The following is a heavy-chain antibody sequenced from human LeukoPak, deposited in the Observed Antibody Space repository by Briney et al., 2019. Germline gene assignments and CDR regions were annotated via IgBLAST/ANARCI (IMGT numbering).Heavy chain of an antibody. V-gene: IGHV4-59*01. CDR2: IYYSGST. CDR1: GGSISSYY. J-gene: IGHJ5*02. CDR3: ARLGYCSSTSCLPFDP. Sequence: SETLSLTCTVSGGSISSYYWSWIRQPPGKGLEWIGYIYYSGSTNYNPSLKSRVTISVDTSKNQFSLKLSSMTAADTAVYYCARLGYCSSTSCLPFDPWGQGTLVTVSS. D-gene: IGHD2-2*01.